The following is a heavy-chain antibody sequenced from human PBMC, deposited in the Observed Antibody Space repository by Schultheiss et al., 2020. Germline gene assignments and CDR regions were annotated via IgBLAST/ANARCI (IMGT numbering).Heavy chain of an antibody. CDR2: ISGSGGST. CDR1: GFTFSSYA. D-gene: IGHD6-19*01. CDR3: ARGTVVAGLDY. J-gene: IGHJ4*02. Sequence: GESLKISCAASGFTFSSYAMSWVRQAPGKGLEWVSAISGSGGSTYYADSVKGRFTISRDNSKNTLYLQMNSLRAEDTAVYYCARGTVVAGLDYWGQGTLVTVSS. V-gene: IGHV3-23*01.